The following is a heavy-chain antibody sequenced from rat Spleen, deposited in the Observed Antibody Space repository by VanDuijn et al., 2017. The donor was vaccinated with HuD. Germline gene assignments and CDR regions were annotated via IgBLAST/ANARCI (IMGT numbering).Heavy chain of an antibody. CDR1: GLSFSNYD. CDR2: ISYDGTAT. V-gene: IGHV5-25*01. Sequence: EVQLVESGGGLVQPGRSMKLSCAASGLSFSNYDMAWVRQAPTKGLEWVASISYDGTATYYRDSVKGRFTLSRDNAKSTLYLQMGSLRSEDTATYYCARHRGPGYNYYVMDAWGQGASVTVSS. J-gene: IGHJ4*01. D-gene: IGHD1-4*01. CDR3: ARHRGPGYNYYVMDA.